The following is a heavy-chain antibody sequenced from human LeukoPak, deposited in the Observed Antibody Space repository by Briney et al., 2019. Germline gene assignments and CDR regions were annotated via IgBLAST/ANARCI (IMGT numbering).Heavy chain of an antibody. Sequence: GGSLRLSCVASGLTFSGQWLNWVRQAPGQGLEWVANIKHDGREKYYVDSVKGRFTISRDDGQNSLTLHMNSVRAEDTAIYYCGYTNNFYHWGQGALVVVSA. CDR2: IKHDGREK. D-gene: IGHD3-16*02. J-gene: IGHJ4*02. CDR1: GLTFSGQW. CDR3: GYTNNFYH. V-gene: IGHV3-7*01.